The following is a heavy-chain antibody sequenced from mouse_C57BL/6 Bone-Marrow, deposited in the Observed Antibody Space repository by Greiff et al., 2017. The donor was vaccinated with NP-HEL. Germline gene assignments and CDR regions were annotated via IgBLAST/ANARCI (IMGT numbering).Heavy chain of an antibody. J-gene: IGHJ3*01. Sequence: QVQLQQSGAELARPGASVKLSCKASGYTFTSYGISWVKQRTGQGLEWIGEIYPRSGNTYYNEKFKGKATLTADKSSSTAYMELRSLTSEDSAVYFCAREIDYYSNYGAYWGQGTLVTVSA. CDR3: AREIDYYSNYGAY. CDR2: IYPRSGNT. V-gene: IGHV1-81*01. CDR1: GYTFTSYG. D-gene: IGHD2-5*01.